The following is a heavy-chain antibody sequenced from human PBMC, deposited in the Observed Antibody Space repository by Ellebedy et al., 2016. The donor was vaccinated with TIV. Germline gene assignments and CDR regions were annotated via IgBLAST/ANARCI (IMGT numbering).Heavy chain of an antibody. J-gene: IGHJ4*02. CDR1: GFTFSNYW. D-gene: IGHD1-26*01. Sequence: GESLKISCAASGFTFSNYWMTWVRQAPGKGLEWVANIKQDGSEKYYVDPVKGRFSISRDNAKNSLYLQMDSLRDEDTAIYYCARDKLVGATKADYWGQGTLVTVSS. CDR3: ARDKLVGATKADY. CDR2: IKQDGSEK. V-gene: IGHV3-7*03.